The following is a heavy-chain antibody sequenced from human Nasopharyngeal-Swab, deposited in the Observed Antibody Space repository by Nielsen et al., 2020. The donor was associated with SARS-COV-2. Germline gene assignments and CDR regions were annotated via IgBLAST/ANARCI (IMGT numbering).Heavy chain of an antibody. CDR3: AREAGRNYYGMDV. CDR2: IKQDGSGK. CDR1: GFTFSNAW. J-gene: IGHJ6*02. Sequence: GESLKISCAASGFTFSNAWMSWVRQAPGKGLEWVANIKQDGSGKYYVDSVKGRFTISRDNAKNSLYLQMNSLRAEDTAVYYCAREAGRNYYGMDVWGQGTTVTVSS. V-gene: IGHV3-7*03.